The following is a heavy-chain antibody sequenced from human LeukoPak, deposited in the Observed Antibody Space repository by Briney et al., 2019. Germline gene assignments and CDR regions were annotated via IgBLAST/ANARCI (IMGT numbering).Heavy chain of an antibody. Sequence: GGSLRLSCAASGFSFGEYWMLWVRQVPGRGLVWIARIDRDGTPRIYADSVMGRFTVSRDNAKFALYLQMYSLKDEDTAVYYCVASRWSGALDFWGQRSLVTVSS. V-gene: IGHV3-74*01. CDR2: IDRDGTPR. J-gene: IGHJ4*02. CDR1: GFSFGEYW. CDR3: VASRWSGALDF. D-gene: IGHD3-3*01.